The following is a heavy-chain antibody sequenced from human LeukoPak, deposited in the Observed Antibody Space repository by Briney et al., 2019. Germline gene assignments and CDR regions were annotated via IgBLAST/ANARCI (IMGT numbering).Heavy chain of an antibody. D-gene: IGHD5-18*01. CDR1: GFTFRSYS. J-gene: IGHJ4*02. V-gene: IGHV3-7*01. Sequence: GGSLRLSCAASGFTFRSYSMNWVRQAPGKGLEWVASINPDGNKKYSADSVKGRFTISRDNAENSLYLQMNSLRVEDTAFYYCARDLAYSRLDYWGQGMLVTVSS. CDR3: ARDLAYSRLDY. CDR2: INPDGNKK.